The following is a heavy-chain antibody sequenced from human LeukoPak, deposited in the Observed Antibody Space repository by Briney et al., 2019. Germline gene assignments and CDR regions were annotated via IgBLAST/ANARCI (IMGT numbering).Heavy chain of an antibody. CDR1: GGTFSSYA. V-gene: IGHV1-69*04. CDR2: IIPILGIA. D-gene: IGHD1-26*01. Sequence: GASVKVSCKASGGTFSSYAISWVRQAPGQGLEWIGRIIPILGIANYAQKFQGRVTITADKSTSTAYMELSSLRSEDTAVYYCARDNRGELLSDYYYGMDVWGQGTTVTVSS. J-gene: IGHJ6*02. CDR3: ARDNRGELLSDYYYGMDV.